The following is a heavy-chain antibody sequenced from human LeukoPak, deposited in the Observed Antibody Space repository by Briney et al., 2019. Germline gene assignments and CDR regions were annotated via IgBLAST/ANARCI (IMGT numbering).Heavy chain of an antibody. D-gene: IGHD5-12*01. CDR3: ARERGIRGYRGYDDYFDY. CDR1: GASISSGDYY. Sequence: TPSETLSLTCTVSGASISSGDYYWSWIRQPPGKGLEWIGYIYYTGNTYYNPSLKSRVTLSVDTSMNQFSLRLTSVTAADTAVYYCARERGIRGYRGYDDYFDYWGQGTLVTVSS. J-gene: IGHJ4*02. V-gene: IGHV4-30-4*01. CDR2: IYYTGNT.